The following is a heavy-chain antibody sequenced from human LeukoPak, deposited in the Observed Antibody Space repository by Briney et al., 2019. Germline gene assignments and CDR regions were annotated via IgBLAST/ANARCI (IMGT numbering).Heavy chain of an antibody. CDR2: ISGSGGSS. V-gene: IGHV3-23*01. J-gene: IGHJ4*02. CDR3: AKDGADYGVYRGYFDY. D-gene: IGHD4-17*01. Sequence: GGSLRLSCAASGSTVSSNYMSWVRQAPGKGLEWVSTISGSGGSSYSADSVKGRFTISRDNSKNTLYLQMNRLRAEDTAVYYCAKDGADYGVYRGYFDYWGQGTLVTVSS. CDR1: GSTVSSNY.